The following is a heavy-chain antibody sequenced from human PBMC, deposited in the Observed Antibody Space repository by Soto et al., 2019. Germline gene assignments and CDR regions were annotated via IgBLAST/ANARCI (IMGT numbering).Heavy chain of an antibody. CDR1: GFTFNTYA. Sequence: GGSMRLSCVVSGFTFNTYAMSRVRQAPGKGLEWVSLISGDGGSTYYADSVKGRFTISRDNSKNTLYLQMNSLTAEDTAVYCCARGGGNYYYYMDVWGKGTTVTVS. CDR3: ARGGGNYYYYMDV. CDR2: ISGDGGST. V-gene: IGHV3-23*01. J-gene: IGHJ6*03.